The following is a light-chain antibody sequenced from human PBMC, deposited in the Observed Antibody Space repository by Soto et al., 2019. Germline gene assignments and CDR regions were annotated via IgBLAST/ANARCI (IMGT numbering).Light chain of an antibody. CDR2: AAS. CDR1: QGISSW. CDR3: QLLANFPLT. Sequence: DIQMTQSPSSVSASVGDRVTITCRASQGISSWLAWYQKKPGKAPNXLIYAASSLQSGVPSRYSGSESGTEFTLTISSLQPEDFASYDCQLLANFPLTFGQGTRLEIK. J-gene: IGKJ5*01. V-gene: IGKV1-12*01.